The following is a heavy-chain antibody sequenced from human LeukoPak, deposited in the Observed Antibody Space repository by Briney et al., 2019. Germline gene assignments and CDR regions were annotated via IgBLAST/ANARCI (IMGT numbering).Heavy chain of an antibody. CDR3: AKTVFLSGWHFDY. V-gene: IGHV4-59*08. J-gene: IGHJ4*02. Sequence: SETLSLTCTVSAGSLNTYYWSWIRQTPGKGLERIGYIYSTGSTNYNPSLKSRVTISVDTSKNQFSLKLSSVTAADTAVYYCAKTVFLSGWHFDYWGQGTLVTVSS. D-gene: IGHD3-3*01. CDR2: IYSTGST. CDR1: AGSLNTYY.